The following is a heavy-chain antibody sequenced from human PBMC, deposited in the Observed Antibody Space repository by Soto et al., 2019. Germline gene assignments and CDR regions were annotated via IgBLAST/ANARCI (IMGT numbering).Heavy chain of an antibody. V-gene: IGHV1-69*04. D-gene: IGHD6-13*01. CDR1: GGTFSSYT. CDR2: IIPILGVA. CDR3: ARDLEAAAGPFDY. J-gene: IGHJ4*02. Sequence: SVKVSCKASGGTFSSYTISWVRQAPGQGLEWMGRIIPILGVANYAQKFQGRVTITADKSTSTAYMELSSLRSEDTAVYYCARDLEAAAGPFDYWGQGTLVTVSS.